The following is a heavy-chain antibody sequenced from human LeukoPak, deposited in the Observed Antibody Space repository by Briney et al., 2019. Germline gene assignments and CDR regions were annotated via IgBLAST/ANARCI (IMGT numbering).Heavy chain of an antibody. CDR1: GGSISSYY. V-gene: IGHV4-59*12. J-gene: IGHJ5*02. D-gene: IGHD3-10*01. Sequence: SETLSLTCTVSGGSISSYYWSWIRQSPGKGLEWIGYVYYTGSTNYNPSLKSRVTMSVDTSKNQFSLKLSSVTAADTAVYYCARDRGILWFGELSGGNWFDPWGQGTLVTVSS. CDR3: ARDRGILWFGELSGGNWFDP. CDR2: VYYTGST.